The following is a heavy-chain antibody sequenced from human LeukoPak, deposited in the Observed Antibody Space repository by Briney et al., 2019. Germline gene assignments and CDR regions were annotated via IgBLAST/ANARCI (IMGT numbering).Heavy chain of an antibody. V-gene: IGHV3-48*01. CDR2: ISSSSSTI. J-gene: IGHJ4*02. CDR3: ARVLHKRNYDSSTYYGY. D-gene: IGHD3-22*01. Sequence: GGSLRLSCAASGFTFSSYSMNWVRQAPGKGLEWVSYISSSSSTIYYADSVKGRFTISRDNAKNSLYLQMNSLRAEDTAVYYCARVLHKRNYDSSTYYGYWGQGTLVTVSS. CDR1: GFTFSSYS.